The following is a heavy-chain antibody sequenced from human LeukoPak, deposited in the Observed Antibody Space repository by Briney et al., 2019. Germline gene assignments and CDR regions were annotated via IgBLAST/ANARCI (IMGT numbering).Heavy chain of an antibody. D-gene: IGHD2-2*01. V-gene: IGHV1-46*01. CDR2: INPSGGST. J-gene: IGHJ4*02. CDR3: ARGYCSSTSCRSLFDY. Sequence: ASVKVSCKASGYTFTSYYMHWVRQAPGRGLEWMGIINPSGGSTSYAQKFQGRVTMTRDTSTSTVYMELSSLRSEDTAVYYCARGYCSSTSCRSLFDYWGQGTLVTVSS. CDR1: GYTFTSYY.